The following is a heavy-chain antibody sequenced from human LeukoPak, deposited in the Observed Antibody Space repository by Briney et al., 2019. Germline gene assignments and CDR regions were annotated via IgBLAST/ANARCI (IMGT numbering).Heavy chain of an antibody. D-gene: IGHD1-1*01. CDR3: AKDRNGRTGWFDP. CDR2: IRYDGSNK. J-gene: IGHJ5*02. CDR1: GFTFSSYG. V-gene: IGHV3-30*02. Sequence: GGSLRLSCAASGFTFSSYGMHWVRQAPGKGLEWVAFIRYDGSNKYYADSVKGRFTISRDNSKSTQYLQMNSLRAEDTAVYYCAKDRNGRTGWFDPWGQGTLVTVSS.